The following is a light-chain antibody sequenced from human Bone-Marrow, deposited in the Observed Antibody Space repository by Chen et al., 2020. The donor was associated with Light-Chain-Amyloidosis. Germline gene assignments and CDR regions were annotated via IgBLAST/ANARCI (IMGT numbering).Light chain of an antibody. V-gene: IGLV2-14*01. CDR2: EVT. J-gene: IGLJ1*01. CDR3: SSYTITNTLV. CDR1: SSDVVGDNH. Sequence: QSALTHPASVSGSPGQSIPIPCTGTSSDVVGDNHVSWYQQHPDKAPKLMIYEVTNRPSWVPDRFSGSKSDNTASLTISGLQTEDEADYFCSSYTITNTLVFGSGTRVTVL.